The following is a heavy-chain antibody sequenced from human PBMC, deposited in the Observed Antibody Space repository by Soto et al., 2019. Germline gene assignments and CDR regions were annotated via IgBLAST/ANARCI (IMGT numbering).Heavy chain of an antibody. Sequence: PGESLKISCKGSGYSFTSYWIGWVRQMPGKGLEWMGIIYPGDSDTRYSPSFQGQVTISADKSISTAYLQWSSLKASDTAMYYCVRRGWSRGDGMDVWGQGTTVTVSS. CDR2: IYPGDSDT. CDR1: GYSFTSYW. J-gene: IGHJ6*02. V-gene: IGHV5-51*01. D-gene: IGHD3-16*01. CDR3: VRRGWSRGDGMDV.